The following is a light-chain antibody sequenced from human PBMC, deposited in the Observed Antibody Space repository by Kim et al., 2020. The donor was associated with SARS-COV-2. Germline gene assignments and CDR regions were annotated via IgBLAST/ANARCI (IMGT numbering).Light chain of an antibody. Sequence: QSVTISCTGTSSDIGGNNYVSWHQHHPGTAPKLMIYEVSKRPSGVPSRCSGSKSGNKASLTVSGLQADDEADYYCCSFAGGNNVDVFGTGTKGTVL. CDR1: SSDIGGNNY. CDR2: EVS. V-gene: IGLV2-8*01. CDR3: CSFAGGNNVDV. J-gene: IGLJ1*01.